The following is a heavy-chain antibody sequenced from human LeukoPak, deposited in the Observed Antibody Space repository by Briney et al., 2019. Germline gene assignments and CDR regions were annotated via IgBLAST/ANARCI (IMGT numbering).Heavy chain of an antibody. CDR3: ARGSQYYSGSYNY. Sequence: ASVKVSCKASGYTFTGYYMHWVRQAPGQGLEWMGWINPNSGGTNYAQKFQGRVTMTRDTSISTAYMELSRLRSDDTAVYYCARGSQYYSGSYNYWGQGTLVTVSS. CDR2: INPNSGGT. J-gene: IGHJ4*02. D-gene: IGHD1-26*01. CDR1: GYTFTGYY. V-gene: IGHV1-2*02.